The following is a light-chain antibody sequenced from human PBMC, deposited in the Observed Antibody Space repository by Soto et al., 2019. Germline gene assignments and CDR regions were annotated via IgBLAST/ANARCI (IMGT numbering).Light chain of an antibody. J-gene: IGLJ2*01. Sequence: QSVLTQPPSVSGAPGQRVTISCTGSSSNIGAGYDVHWYQQLPGTAPKLLIYGNSNRPSGVPDRFSGSKSGTSASLAITGLQAADEVDYYCQSYDSSLGVVFGGGTQLTVL. CDR3: QSYDSSLGVV. CDR2: GNS. CDR1: SSNIGAGYD. V-gene: IGLV1-40*01.